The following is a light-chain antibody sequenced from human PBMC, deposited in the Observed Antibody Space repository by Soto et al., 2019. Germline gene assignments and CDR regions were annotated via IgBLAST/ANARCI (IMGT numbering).Light chain of an antibody. J-gene: IGKJ2*01. Sequence: EIVMTQSPATLSVSPGERATLSCRASQSVASLAWYQQKPGQAPRLLIWGASNRVTGIPARFSGSGSGTEFTLTVSSLQSEDFAVYYCQQCDSWPFTFGQGTKVDIK. CDR2: GAS. V-gene: IGKV3-15*01. CDR3: QQCDSWPFT. CDR1: QSVAS.